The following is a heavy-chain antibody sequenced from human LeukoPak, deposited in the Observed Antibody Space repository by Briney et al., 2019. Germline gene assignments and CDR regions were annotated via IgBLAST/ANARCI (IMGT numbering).Heavy chain of an antibody. CDR1: GYTFTNNF. CDR2: INPSGDNT. V-gene: IGHV1-46*01. Sequence: VASVKVSCKASGYTFTNNFMHWVRQAPGQGLEWIGIINPSGDNTWYVQKFQGRVTMTRDMATSTDYLEVSSLRSEDTAVYYCARGLLWFGELNYYYYMDVWGKGTTVTVSS. CDR3: ARGLLWFGELNYYYYMDV. J-gene: IGHJ6*03. D-gene: IGHD3-10*01.